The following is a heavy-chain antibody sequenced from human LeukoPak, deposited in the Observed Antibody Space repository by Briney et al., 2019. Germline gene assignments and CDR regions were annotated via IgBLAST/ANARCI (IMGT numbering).Heavy chain of an antibody. CDR3: AKDHYWSIDY. D-gene: IGHD3-3*01. Sequence: TGGSLRPSCAASGFDFSSNWMHWVRHAPGQGLVWVSRIKGDGISTNYADSVKGRFTISRDIAKNTLYLQMNSLRAEDTGVYYCAKDHYWSIDYWGRGTLVTVSS. V-gene: IGHV3-74*01. CDR2: IKGDGIST. J-gene: IGHJ4*02. CDR1: GFDFSSNW.